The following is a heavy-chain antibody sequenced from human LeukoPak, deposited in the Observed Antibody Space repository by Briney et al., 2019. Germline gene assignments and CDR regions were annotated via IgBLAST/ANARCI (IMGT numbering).Heavy chain of an antibody. CDR2: INPDNGNT. V-gene: IGHV1-18*01. CDR1: GYTLTRYG. J-gene: IGHJ5*02. D-gene: IGHD2-15*01. CDR3: VRDLGYCSGGSCSYWFDP. Sequence: ASVNVSCKASGYTLTRYGISWVRQAPGQGLEWMGWINPDNGNTNYGQKFQGRVTMTTDTSTSTAYMELRSLRSEDTAVYYCVRDLGYCSGGSCSYWFDPWGQGTLVTVSS.